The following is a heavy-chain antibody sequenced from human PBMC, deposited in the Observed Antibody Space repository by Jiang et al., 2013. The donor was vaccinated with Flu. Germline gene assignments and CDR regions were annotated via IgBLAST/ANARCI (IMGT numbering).Heavy chain of an antibody. J-gene: IGHJ4*02. Sequence: GLVQPGRSLRLSCAASGFSFSNYPMSWVRQAPGKGLEWVSTITGSGGNTAYPDSVKGRFTISRDNSKNTLFLHMNSLRAEDTAVYYCAKDQPSDRSGHFTAAYWGQGTLVTVSS. V-gene: IGHV3-23*01. D-gene: IGHD3-22*01. CDR3: AKDQPSDRSGHFTAAY. CDR1: GFSFSNYP. CDR2: ITGSGGNT.